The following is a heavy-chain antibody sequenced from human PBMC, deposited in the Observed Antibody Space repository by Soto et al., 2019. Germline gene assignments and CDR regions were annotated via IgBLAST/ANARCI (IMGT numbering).Heavy chain of an antibody. J-gene: IGHJ4*02. V-gene: IGHV1-46*01. CDR2: INPSGGST. D-gene: IGHD5-18*01. CDR1: GYTFTSYY. Sequence: GASVKVSCKASGYTFTSYYMHWVRQAPGQGLEWMGIINPSGGSTSYAQKFQGRVTMTRDTSTSTVYMELRSLRSEDTAVYYCARTQYSYGLDYWGQGTLVTVSS. CDR3: ARTQYSYGLDY.